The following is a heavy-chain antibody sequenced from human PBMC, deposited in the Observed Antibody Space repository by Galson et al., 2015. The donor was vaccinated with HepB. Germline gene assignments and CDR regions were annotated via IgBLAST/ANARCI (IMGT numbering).Heavy chain of an antibody. CDR1: GFTFSSYS. J-gene: IGHJ4*02. Sequence: SLRLSCAAPGFTFSSYSMIWVRQAPGKGLEWISYISSGNTIYYADSVKGRFTISRDNAKKSLFLQMNSLRDEDTAVYYCARSLYSWEFPGALIDYWGQGTLVTVSS. D-gene: IGHD3-10*01. V-gene: IGHV3-48*02. CDR2: ISSGNTI. CDR3: ARSLYSWEFPGALIDY.